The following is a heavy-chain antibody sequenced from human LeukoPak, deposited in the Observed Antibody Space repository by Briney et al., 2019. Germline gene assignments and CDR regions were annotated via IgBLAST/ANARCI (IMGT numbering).Heavy chain of an antibody. CDR3: ASPNEHELEPHHFDY. CDR2: INTNTGNP. J-gene: IGHJ4*02. Sequence: GASVKVSCKASGYTFTSYAMNWVRQAPGQGLEWMGWINTNTGNPTYAQGFTGRFVFSLDTSVSTAYLQISSLKAEDTAVYYCASPNEHELEPHHFDYWGQGTLVTVSS. V-gene: IGHV7-4-1*02. D-gene: IGHD1-14*01. CDR1: GYTFTSYA.